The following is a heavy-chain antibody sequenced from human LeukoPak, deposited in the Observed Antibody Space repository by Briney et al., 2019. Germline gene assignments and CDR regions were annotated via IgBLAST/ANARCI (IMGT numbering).Heavy chain of an antibody. V-gene: IGHV6-1*01. CDR2: TYYRSKWYN. CDR1: GDSVSSNSAA. J-gene: IGHJ4*02. D-gene: IGHD3-22*01. Sequence: SQTLSLTCAISGDSVSSNSAAWNWIRQSPSRGLEWLGRTYYRSKWYNDYAVSVKSRITINPDTSKNQFSLQLNSVTPEDTAVYYCAREAHPISYYYDSSGYYFDYWGQGTLVTVSS. CDR3: AREAHPISYYYDSSGYYFDY.